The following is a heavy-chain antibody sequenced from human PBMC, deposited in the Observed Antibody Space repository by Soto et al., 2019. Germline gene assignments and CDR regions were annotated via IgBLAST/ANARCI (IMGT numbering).Heavy chain of an antibody. J-gene: IGHJ4*02. CDR1: GGSISSGGYY. CDR3: ARMVVVGDCYHFDY. D-gene: IGHD2-21*02. V-gene: IGHV4-31*03. Sequence: QVQLQESGPGLVKPSQTLSLTCTVSGGSISSGGYYWSWIRQHPGKGLEWIGYISYSGSTYYSPSLKSRVTISVDTSKNQFSLKLSSVTAADTAVYYCARMVVVGDCYHFDYWGQGTLVTVSS. CDR2: ISYSGST.